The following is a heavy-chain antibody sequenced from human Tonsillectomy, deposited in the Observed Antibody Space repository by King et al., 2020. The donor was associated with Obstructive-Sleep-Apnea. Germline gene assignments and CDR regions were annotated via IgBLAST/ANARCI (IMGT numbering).Heavy chain of an antibody. D-gene: IGHD4-11*01. J-gene: IGHJ4*02. V-gene: IGHV2-70*01. CDR2: IDWDDDK. CDR3: ARTLCDTVMDPYLDY. CDR1: GFSFSASGMG. Sequence: VTLKESGPALVKPTQTLTLTCSFSGFSFSASGMGVSWIRQPPGRALEWLAHIDWDDDKHYSTSLKTRLTISKGTSKNQVVLRMTDTDPVDTATYYCARTLCDTVMDPYLDYWGQGTLVSVSS.